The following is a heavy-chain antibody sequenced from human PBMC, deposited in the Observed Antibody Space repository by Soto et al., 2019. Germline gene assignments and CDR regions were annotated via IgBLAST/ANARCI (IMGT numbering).Heavy chain of an antibody. CDR2: IIPILGIA. CDR3: ARDSYVARHRDLYDPHAAWFDL. V-gene: IGHV1-69*04. J-gene: IGHJ5*02. CDR1: GGTFSSYT. Sequence: SVKVSFKASGGTFSSYTISWVRQAPGQGLEWMGRIIPILGIANYAQKFQGRVTITADKSTSTAYMELSSLRSEDTAVYYCARDSYVARHRDLYDPHAAWFDLWGQGTLVTVSS. D-gene: IGHD2-2*02.